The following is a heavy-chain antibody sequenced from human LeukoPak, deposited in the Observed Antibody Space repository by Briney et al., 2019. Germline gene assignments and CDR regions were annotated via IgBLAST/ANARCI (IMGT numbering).Heavy chain of an antibody. Sequence: ASVKVSCKASGYTLTELSMHWVRQAPGKGLEWMGGFDPEDGETIYAQKFQGRVTMTEDTSTDTAYMELSSLRSEDTAVYYCATGRTYYGSGSYYRYYFDYWGQGTLVTVSS. J-gene: IGHJ4*02. CDR1: GYTLTELS. CDR3: ATGRTYYGSGSYYRYYFDY. CDR2: FDPEDGET. V-gene: IGHV1-24*01. D-gene: IGHD3-10*01.